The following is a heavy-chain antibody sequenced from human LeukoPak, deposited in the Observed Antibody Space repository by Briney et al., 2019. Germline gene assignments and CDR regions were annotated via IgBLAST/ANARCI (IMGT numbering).Heavy chain of an antibody. CDR1: GYTFTSNS. J-gene: IGHJ4*02. CDR2: INTTTGSP. CDR3: ARDFWDY. D-gene: IGHD3-3*01. Sequence: VSVKVSCKTSGYTFTSNSMNWVRQAPGQGLEWMGWINTTTGSPAYVQGFTGRFVFSLDTSVSTTYLEISSLKADDTAVYYCARDFWDYWGQGTLVTVSS. V-gene: IGHV7-4-1*02.